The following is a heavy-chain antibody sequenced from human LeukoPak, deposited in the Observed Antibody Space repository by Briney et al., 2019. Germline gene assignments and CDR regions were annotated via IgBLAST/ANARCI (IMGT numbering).Heavy chain of an antibody. CDR2: IGSSRRYI. D-gene: IGHD6-6*01. J-gene: IGHJ3*02. V-gene: IGHV3-21*01. Sequence: PGGSLRLSCEVSGITFSRHSMNWVRQAPGKGLEWVASIGSSRRYIYHADSVRGRFTISGDNAEKSLYLEMNSLRVEDTAVYYCTRGLEYSSTDAFDIRGQGIMVTVSS. CDR1: GITFSRHS. CDR3: TRGLEYSSTDAFDI.